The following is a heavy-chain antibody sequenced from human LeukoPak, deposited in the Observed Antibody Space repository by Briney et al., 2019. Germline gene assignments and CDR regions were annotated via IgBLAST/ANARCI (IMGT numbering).Heavy chain of an antibody. CDR3: ARQGGYSSSSGEPN. V-gene: IGHV4-34*01. D-gene: IGHD6-6*01. J-gene: IGHJ4*02. CDR2: INHSGST. CDR1: GGSFSGYY. Sequence: SETLSLTCAVYGGSFSGYYWSWIRQPPGKGLEWIGEINHSGSTNYNPSLKSRVTISVDTSKNQFSLKLSSVTAADTAVYYCARQGGYSSSSGEPNWGQGTLVTVSS.